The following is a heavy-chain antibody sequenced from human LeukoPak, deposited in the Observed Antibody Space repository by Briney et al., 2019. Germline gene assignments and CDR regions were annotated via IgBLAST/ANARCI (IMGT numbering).Heavy chain of an antibody. CDR2: IIPILGIA. CDR1: GGTFGSYA. CDR3: AREGYYDSSGYGAFDI. V-gene: IGHV1-69*04. D-gene: IGHD3-22*01. J-gene: IGHJ3*02. Sequence: SVKVSCKASGGTFGSYAISWVRQAPGQGLEWMGRIIPILGIANYAQKFQGRVTITADKSTSTAYMELSSLRSEDTAVYYCAREGYYDSSGYGAFDIWGQGTMVTVSS.